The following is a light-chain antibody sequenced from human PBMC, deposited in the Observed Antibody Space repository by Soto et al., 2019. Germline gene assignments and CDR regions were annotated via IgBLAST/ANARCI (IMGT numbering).Light chain of an antibody. CDR3: QQYGSSPWT. CDR1: QSVSSSY. J-gene: IGKJ1*01. CDR2: DAS. V-gene: IGKV3-20*01. Sequence: EIVLAQSPGTLSLSPGERATLSCRASQSVSSSYLTWYQQKPGRAPRLLIYDASNRATGIPDRFSASGSGTDFTLSISRLEPEAFAVYFCQQYGSSPWTFGQGTKVEIK.